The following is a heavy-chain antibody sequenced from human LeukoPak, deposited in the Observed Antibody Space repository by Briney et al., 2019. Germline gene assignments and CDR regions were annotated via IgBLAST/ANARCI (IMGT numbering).Heavy chain of an antibody. CDR1: GGSISSYY. CDR3: ARDYNYYDSSDAFDI. CDR2: IYYSGST. D-gene: IGHD3-22*01. J-gene: IGHJ3*02. V-gene: IGHV4-59*01. Sequence: SETLSLTCTVSGGSISSYYWSWIRQPPGKGLEWIGYIYYSGSTNYNPSLKSRVTISVDTSKNQFSLKLSSVTAADTAVYYCARDYNYYDSSDAFDIWGQGTMVTVSS.